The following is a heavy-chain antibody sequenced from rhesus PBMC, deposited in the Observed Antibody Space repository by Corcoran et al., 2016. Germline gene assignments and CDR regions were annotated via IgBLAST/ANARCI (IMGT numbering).Heavy chain of an antibody. J-gene: IGHJ4*01. CDR3: PTVGFDY. D-gene: IGHD5-24*01. Sequence: EVQLVESGGGLVQPGGSLSLSCAASGFTFSDYAMSRLRQASGKGREWFGYIRSQYTNYTTDYAASVKGSFPSSRDASKTTLYLRMSSLNTEATAVYYCPTVGFDYWGQGVLVTVSS. V-gene: IGHV3-186*01. CDR1: GFTFSDYA. CDR2: IRSQYTNYTT.